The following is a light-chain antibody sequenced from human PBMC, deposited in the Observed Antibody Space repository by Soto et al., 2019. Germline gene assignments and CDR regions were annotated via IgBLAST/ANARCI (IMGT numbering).Light chain of an antibody. Sequence: QSVLSQPPSASGTPGQRVTISCSGSSSNIGSNTVNWHQQLPGTAPKLLIYNNNQRPSGVPDRFSGSKSGTSASLAVSGLQSEDEADYYCAAWDDSLNGHVVFGGGTKLTVL. CDR1: SSNIGSNT. CDR3: AAWDDSLNGHVV. V-gene: IGLV1-44*01. J-gene: IGLJ2*01. CDR2: NNN.